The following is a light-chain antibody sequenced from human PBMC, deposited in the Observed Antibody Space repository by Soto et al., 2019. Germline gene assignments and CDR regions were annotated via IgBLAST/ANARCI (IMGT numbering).Light chain of an antibody. CDR1: QNIRNW. CDR2: DVS. CDR3: QQYGSSGT. V-gene: IGKV1-5*01. J-gene: IGKJ1*01. Sequence: IQRTLSPSTLSASLGDRVTITCRASQNIRNWLAWYQQKPGKAPKLLIYDVSSLESGVPPRFSGSGSGTDFTLTISRLEPEDFAVYYCQQYGSSGTFGQGTKVDIK.